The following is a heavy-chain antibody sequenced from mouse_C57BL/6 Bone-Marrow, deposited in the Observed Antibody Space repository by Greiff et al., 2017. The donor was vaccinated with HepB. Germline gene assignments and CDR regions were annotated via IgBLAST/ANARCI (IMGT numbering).Heavy chain of an antibody. CDR3: TGRGNPAWFAY. CDR2: IRNKANNHAT. CDR1: GFTFSDAW. D-gene: IGHD2-1*01. V-gene: IGHV6-6*01. Sequence: EVQGVESGGGLVQPGGSMKLSCAASGFTFSDAWMDWVRQSPEKGLEWVAEIRNKANNHATYYAESVKGRFTISRDDSKSSVYLQMNSLRAEDTGIYYCTGRGNPAWFAYWGQGTLVTVSA. J-gene: IGHJ3*01.